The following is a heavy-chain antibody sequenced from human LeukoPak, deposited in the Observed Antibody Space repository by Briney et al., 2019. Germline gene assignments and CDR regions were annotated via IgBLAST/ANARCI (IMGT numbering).Heavy chain of an antibody. CDR3: AKDFRSIAVAGQYFQH. V-gene: IGHV3-30*02. J-gene: IGHJ1*01. D-gene: IGHD6-19*01. CDR1: GFTFSSYG. Sequence: PGGSLRLSCAASGFTFSSYGMHWVRQAPGKGLEWVAFIRYDGSNKYYADCVKGRFTISRDNSKNTLYLQMNSLRAEDRAVYYCAKDFRSIAVAGQYFQHWGQGTLVTVSS. CDR2: IRYDGSNK.